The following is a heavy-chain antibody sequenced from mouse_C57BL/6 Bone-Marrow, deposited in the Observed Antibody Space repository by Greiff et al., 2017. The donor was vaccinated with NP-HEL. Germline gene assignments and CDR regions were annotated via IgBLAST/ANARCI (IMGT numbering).Heavy chain of an antibody. CDR2: FYPGSGSI. J-gene: IGHJ4*01. D-gene: IGHD2-5*01. V-gene: IGHV1-62-2*01. CDR3: ARHEEGYSNYPYYAMDY. Sequence: QVQLKESGAELVKPGASVKLSCKASGYTFTEYTIHWVKQRSGQGLEWIGWFYPGSGSIKYNEKFKDKATLTADKSSSTVYMELSRLTSEDSAVYFCARHEEGYSNYPYYAMDYWGQGTSVTVSS. CDR1: GYTFTEYT.